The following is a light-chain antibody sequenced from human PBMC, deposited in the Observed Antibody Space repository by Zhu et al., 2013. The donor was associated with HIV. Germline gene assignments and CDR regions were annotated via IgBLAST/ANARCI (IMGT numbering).Light chain of an antibody. CDR2: GSS. J-gene: IGKJ1*01. V-gene: IGKV3-20*01. CDR1: QTVSYRH. Sequence: EIVLMQSPGSLSLSRGERATLSCRASQTVSYRHIAWYHQKPGQPPRLLLYGSSSRAPGIPERFSGSGSGTDFTLTITGLEPEDFGVYFCQRFGSSVTWTFGQGTKLEIK. CDR3: QRFGSSVTWT.